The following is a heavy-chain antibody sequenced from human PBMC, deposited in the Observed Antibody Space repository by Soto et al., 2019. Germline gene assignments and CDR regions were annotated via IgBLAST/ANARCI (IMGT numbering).Heavy chain of an antibody. V-gene: IGHV4-30-4*01. D-gene: IGHD3-10*01. J-gene: IGHJ1*01. Sequence: QVQLQESGPGLVKPSQTLSLTCTVSGGSISSGDYYWSWIRQPPGKGLEWIGYIYYSGSTYYNPSLNSRVTISVDTSKNLFSLKLSSATAADTAVYYCASWLGPTVGMGYFQHWGEGTLVTVSS. CDR2: IYYSGST. CDR3: ASWLGPTVGMGYFQH. CDR1: GGSISSGDYY.